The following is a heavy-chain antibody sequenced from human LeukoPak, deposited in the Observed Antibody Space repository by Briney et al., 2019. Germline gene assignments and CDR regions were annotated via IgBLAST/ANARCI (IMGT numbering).Heavy chain of an antibody. CDR1: GYTFTSYG. Sequence: ASVTVSCTASGYTFTSYGISWVRQAPGQGLEWMGWISAYNGNTNYAQKLQGRVTMTTDTSTSTAYMELGSLRSEDTAVYYCATHTPEGDADNWFDPWGQGTLVTVSS. D-gene: IGHD3-16*01. J-gene: IGHJ5*02. CDR2: ISAYNGNT. CDR3: ATHTPEGDADNWFDP. V-gene: IGHV1-18*01.